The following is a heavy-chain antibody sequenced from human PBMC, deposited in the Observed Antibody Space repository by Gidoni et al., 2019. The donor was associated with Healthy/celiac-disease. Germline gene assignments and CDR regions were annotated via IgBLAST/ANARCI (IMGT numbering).Heavy chain of an antibody. V-gene: IGHV3-66*01. D-gene: IGHD4-4*01. J-gene: IGHJ4*02. Sequence: EVQLVESGGGLVQPGGSLRLSWAASGFTVSSNYMSWVRQAPGKGLEWVSVIYSGGSTYYADSVKGRFTISRDNSKNTLYLQMNSLRAEDTAVYYCARDGGVTTPHFDYWGQGTLVTVSS. CDR1: GFTVSSNY. CDR2: IYSGGST. CDR3: ARDGGVTTPHFDY.